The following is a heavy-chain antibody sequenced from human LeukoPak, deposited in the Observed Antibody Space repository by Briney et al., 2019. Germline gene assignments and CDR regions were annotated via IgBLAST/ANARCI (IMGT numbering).Heavy chain of an antibody. CDR3: AKDRGKDIVVVPAAIIFDY. J-gene: IGHJ4*02. CDR1: GFTFSSYA. V-gene: IGHV3-30*18. Sequence: GGSLRLSCAASGFTFSSYAMSWVRQAPGKGLEWVAVISYDGSNKYYADSVKGRFTISRDNSKNTLYLQMNSLRAEDTAVYYCAKDRGKDIVVVPAAIIFDYWGQGTLVTVSS. D-gene: IGHD2-2*01. CDR2: ISYDGSNK.